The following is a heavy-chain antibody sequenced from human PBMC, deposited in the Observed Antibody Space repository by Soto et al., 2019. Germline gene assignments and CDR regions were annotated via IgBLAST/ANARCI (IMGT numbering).Heavy chain of an antibody. CDR3: AREVLWSRYFDY. V-gene: IGHV3-30-3*01. D-gene: IGHD3-10*01. J-gene: IGHJ4*02. Sequence: QVQLVESGGGVVQPGRSLRLSSAASGFIFSNYVMYWVRQAPGKGLEWVAFMSYDGTTKSYADTVKGRFTISRDNSQNTLYLQMNSLRPEDTGVYYCAREVLWSRYFDYWGQGTLVTFSS. CDR2: MSYDGTTK. CDR1: GFIFSNYV.